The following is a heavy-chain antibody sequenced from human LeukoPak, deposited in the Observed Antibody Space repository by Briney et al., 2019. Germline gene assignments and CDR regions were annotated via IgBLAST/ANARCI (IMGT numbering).Heavy chain of an antibody. Sequence: ASVKVSCKASGYTFTGYYMHWVRQAPGQGLEWMGWINPNSGGTNYAQKFRGRVTMTRDTSISTAYMELSRLRSDDTAVYYCARDLTMVRGAEGPIWGQGTMVTVSS. J-gene: IGHJ3*02. V-gene: IGHV1-2*02. CDR2: INPNSGGT. CDR3: ARDLTMVRGAEGPI. CDR1: GYTFTGYY. D-gene: IGHD3-10*01.